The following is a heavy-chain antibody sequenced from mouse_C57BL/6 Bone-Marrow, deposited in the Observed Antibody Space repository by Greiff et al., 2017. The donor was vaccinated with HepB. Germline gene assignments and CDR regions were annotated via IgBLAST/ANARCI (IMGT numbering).Heavy chain of an antibody. V-gene: IGHV1-59*01. D-gene: IGHD1-1*01. Sequence: VQLQQPGAELVRPGTSVKLSCKASGYTFTSYWMHWVKQRPGQGLEWMGVIDPSDSYTNYNQKFKGKATLTVDTSSSTAYMQLSSLTSEVSAVYCCARSPLPYYYGSGSWGQGTTLTVSS. CDR3: ARSPLPYYYGSGS. CDR2: IDPSDSYT. J-gene: IGHJ2*01. CDR1: GYTFTSYW.